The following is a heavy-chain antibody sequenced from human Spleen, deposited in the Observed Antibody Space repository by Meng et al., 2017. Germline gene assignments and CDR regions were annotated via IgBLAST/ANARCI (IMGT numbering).Heavy chain of an antibody. CDR1: GFTFSDYY. Sequence: GGSLRLSCAASGFTFSDYYMSWIRQAPGKGLEWVSAISGSGGSTYYADSVKGRFTISRDNSKNTLYLQMDHLRGEDTAVYYCARDYSYGSRYYFDYWGQGVLVTVSS. D-gene: IGHD5-18*01. CDR2: ISGSGGST. CDR3: ARDYSYGSRYYFDY. J-gene: IGHJ4*02. V-gene: IGHV3-23*01.